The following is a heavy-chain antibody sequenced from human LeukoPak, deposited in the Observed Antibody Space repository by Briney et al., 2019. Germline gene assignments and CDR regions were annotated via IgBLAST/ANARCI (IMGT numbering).Heavy chain of an antibody. V-gene: IGHV3-74*01. CDR2: IKDDGTTT. CDR3: GGVFDF. CDR1: GFTFSNSW. Sequence: PGGSLRLSCAASGFTFSNSWTHWVXXXXXKGLMWVSGIKDDGTTTFYADSVKGRFSISIDSAKNTLYLQMNSLTVDDSGVYYCGGVFDFWGQGALVTVSS. D-gene: IGHD2-8*01. J-gene: IGHJ4*02.